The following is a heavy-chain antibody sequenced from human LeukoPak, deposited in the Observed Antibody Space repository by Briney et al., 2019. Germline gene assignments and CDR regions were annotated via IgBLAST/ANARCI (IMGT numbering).Heavy chain of an antibody. CDR2: IWYDGTKR. J-gene: IGHJ4*02. V-gene: IGHV3-33*01. Sequence: GSLRLSCEASGFPFSTNGMHWVRQAPGKGLEWVAMIWYDGTKRFFADSVKGRFAISRDNSKNRLFLQMNSLRGEDTAIYYCVGGRGSMVRGELDYWGQGTLVTVSS. CDR1: GFPFSTNG. CDR3: VGGRGSMVRGELDY. D-gene: IGHD3-10*01.